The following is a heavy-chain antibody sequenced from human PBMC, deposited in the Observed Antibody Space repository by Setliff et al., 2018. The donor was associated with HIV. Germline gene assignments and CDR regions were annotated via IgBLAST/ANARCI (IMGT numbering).Heavy chain of an antibody. CDR1: GFPLSNYA. CDR3: ARTYNYYMDV. Sequence: GGSLRLSCAASGFPLSNYAMHWVRQAPGKGLEWVAAIWYDGSHENYADTVKGRFTISRDNAKNSLYLQMNSLRFEDTAVYYCARTYNYYMDVWGKGTTVTVSS. V-gene: IGHV3-33*03. J-gene: IGHJ6*03. CDR2: IWYDGSHE.